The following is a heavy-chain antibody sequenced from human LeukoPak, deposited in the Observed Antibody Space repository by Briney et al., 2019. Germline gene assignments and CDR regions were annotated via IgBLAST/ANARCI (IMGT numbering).Heavy chain of an antibody. V-gene: IGHV5-51*01. CDR1: GYRFTSYW. CDR2: IYPGDSDT. Sequence: GESVQISCKGSGYRFTSYWIGWLRQMPGKGLEWMGIIYPGDSDTRYSPSFQGQVTMSVDKSISTAYLQWSSLKASDTAMYYCATSCSSSTCYDSWGQGTLVTVSS. J-gene: IGHJ4*02. CDR3: ATSCSSSTCYDS. D-gene: IGHD2-15*01.